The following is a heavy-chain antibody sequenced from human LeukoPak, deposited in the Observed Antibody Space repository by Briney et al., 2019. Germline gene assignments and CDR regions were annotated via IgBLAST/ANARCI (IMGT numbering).Heavy chain of an antibody. Sequence: PGGSLRLSCVASEFMFSTYWMSWVRQAPGKGLEWVSYISSSGSTIYYADSVKGRFTISRDNAKNSLYLQMNSLRAEDTAVYYCAELGITMIGGVWGKGTTVTISS. CDR3: AELGITMIGGV. CDR1: EFMFSTYW. V-gene: IGHV3-48*03. CDR2: ISSSGSTI. D-gene: IGHD3-10*02. J-gene: IGHJ6*04.